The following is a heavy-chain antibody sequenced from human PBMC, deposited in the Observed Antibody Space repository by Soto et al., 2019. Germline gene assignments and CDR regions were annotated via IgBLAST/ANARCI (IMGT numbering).Heavy chain of an antibody. CDR1: GFTFSSYW. CDR3: ARVGYYDFWSSYSDYYYYYGMDV. J-gene: IGHJ6*02. CDR2: INSDGSST. D-gene: IGHD3-3*01. Sequence: EVQLVESGGGLVQPGGSLRLSCAASGFTFSSYWMHWVRQAPGKGLVWVSRINSDGSSTSYADSVKGRFTISGDNAKNTLYLPMNSLRAEDTAVYYCARVGYYDFWSSYSDYYYYYGMDVWGQRTTVTVSS. V-gene: IGHV3-74*01.